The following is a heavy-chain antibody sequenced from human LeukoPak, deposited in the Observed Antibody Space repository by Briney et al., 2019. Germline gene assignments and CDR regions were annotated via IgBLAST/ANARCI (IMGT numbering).Heavy chain of an antibody. D-gene: IGHD2-15*01. Sequence: GGSLRLSCAASGFTFSSYSMNWVRQAPGKGLEWVSSISSSSSYIYYADSVKGRFTISRDNAKNSLYLQMNSLRAEDTAVYYCASLATQSGRRTADAFDIWGQGTMVTVSS. CDR1: GFTFSSYS. CDR2: ISSSSSYI. J-gene: IGHJ3*02. CDR3: ASLATQSGRRTADAFDI. V-gene: IGHV3-21*01.